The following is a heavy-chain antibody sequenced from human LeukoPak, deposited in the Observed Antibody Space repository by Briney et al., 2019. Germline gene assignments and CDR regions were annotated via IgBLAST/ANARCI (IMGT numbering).Heavy chain of an antibody. CDR1: GFTFSSYA. V-gene: IGHV3-23*01. Sequence: GGSLRLSCAASGFTFSSYAMNWVRQAPGKGLEWVSAIIGTGGNTDYADSVKGRFTISRDNSKNTLYLQMNSLRADDTAVYYCAKGIAARFPLGYGMVVWGQGTTVTVSS. J-gene: IGHJ6*02. CDR3: AKGIAARFPLGYGMVV. CDR2: IIGTGGNT. D-gene: IGHD6-6*01.